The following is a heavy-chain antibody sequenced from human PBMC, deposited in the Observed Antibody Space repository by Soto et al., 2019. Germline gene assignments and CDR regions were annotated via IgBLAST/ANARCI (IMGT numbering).Heavy chain of an antibody. CDR1: GFVFSGSA. J-gene: IGHJ4*02. CDR2: IRDKAHDYAT. V-gene: IGHV3-73*01. Sequence: EVQLVESGGGLVQPGGSLKLSCAASGFVFSGSALHWVRQASGKGLEGIGRIRDKAHDYATAYAASVKGRFTVSRDDSENTAYLHMNSLKTEDTAIYYCARLQETNTISIPLDHWGQGTLVTVSS. D-gene: IGHD2-2*02. CDR3: ARLQETNTISIPLDH.